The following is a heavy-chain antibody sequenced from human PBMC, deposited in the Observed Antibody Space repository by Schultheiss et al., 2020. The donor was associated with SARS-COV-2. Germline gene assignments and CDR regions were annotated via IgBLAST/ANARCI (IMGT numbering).Heavy chain of an antibody. V-gene: IGHV4-61*02. Sequence: SETLSLTCTVSGGSISSGGYYWSWIRQPAGKGLEWIGRIYTSGSTNYNPSLKSRVTMSVDTSKNQFSLKLSSVTAADTAVYYCAKEGAGYVGYWGHGTLVTVSS. CDR3: AKEGAGYVGY. D-gene: IGHD1-14*01. J-gene: IGHJ4*01. CDR2: IYTSGST. CDR1: GGSISSGGYY.